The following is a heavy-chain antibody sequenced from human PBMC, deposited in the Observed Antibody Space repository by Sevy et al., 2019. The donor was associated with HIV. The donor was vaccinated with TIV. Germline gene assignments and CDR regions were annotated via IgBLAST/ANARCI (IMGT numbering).Heavy chain of an antibody. CDR2: IYYSVST. CDR1: GGSISSTTYY. V-gene: IGHV4-39*01. D-gene: IGHD6-19*01. J-gene: IGHJ4*02. CDR3: ARHGGIAVATLDY. Sequence: SETLSLTCTVSGGSISSTTYYWGWIRQPPGKGLEWIASIYYSVSTYYNVSLESRVTISVDMSKNQFSLRLSSVTAADTAVYYCARHGGIAVATLDYWGQGTLVTVSS.